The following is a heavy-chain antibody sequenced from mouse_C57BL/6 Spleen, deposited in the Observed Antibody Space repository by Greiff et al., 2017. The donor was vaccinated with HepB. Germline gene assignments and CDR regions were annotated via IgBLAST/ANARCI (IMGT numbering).Heavy chain of an antibody. D-gene: IGHD3-2*02. CDR1: GYTFTEYT. J-gene: IGHJ2*01. CDR2: FYPGSGSI. V-gene: IGHV1-62-2*01. Sequence: QVQLKESGAELVKPGASVKLSCKASGYTFTEYTIHWVKQRSGQGLEWIGWFYPGSGSIKYNEKFKDKATLTADKSSSTVYRELSRLTSEDSAVYFCARHDEDSSGYPAVYYFDYWGQGTTLTVSS. CDR3: ARHDEDSSGYPAVYYFDY.